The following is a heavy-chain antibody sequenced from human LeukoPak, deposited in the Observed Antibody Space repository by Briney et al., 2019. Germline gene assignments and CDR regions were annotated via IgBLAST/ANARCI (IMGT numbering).Heavy chain of an antibody. J-gene: IGHJ4*02. CDR1: GGSISSYY. CDR3: ARIHGSGSPWYPIDY. Sequence: SETLSLTCTVSGGSISSYYWSWIRQPPGKGLGWIGCIYYSGSTNYNPSLKSRVTISVDPSKNQFSLKLSSVTAADTAVYYCARIHGSGSPWYPIDYWGQGTLVTVCS. D-gene: IGHD3-10*01. V-gene: IGHV4-59*01. CDR2: IYYSGST.